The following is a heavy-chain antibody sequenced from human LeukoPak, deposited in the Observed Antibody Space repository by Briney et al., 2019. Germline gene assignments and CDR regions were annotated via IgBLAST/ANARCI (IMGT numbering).Heavy chain of an antibody. CDR2: ISGRGGNT. D-gene: IGHD6-19*01. CDR1: GFTFSSYA. V-gene: IGHV3-23*01. CDR3: AKGRGRLVLILSDYMDV. Sequence: GGSLRLSRAASGFTFSSYAMSGVGQAPGKGREGVSAISGRGGNTYYADSAQGRFNLSRENSKKTLHLQMNSLRAEDTAVYYCAKGRGRLVLILSDYMDVWGKGTTVTVSS. J-gene: IGHJ6*03.